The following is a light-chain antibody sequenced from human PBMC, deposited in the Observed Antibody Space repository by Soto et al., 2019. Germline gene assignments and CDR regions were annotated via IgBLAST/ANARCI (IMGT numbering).Light chain of an antibody. CDR3: QQYSSYWT. Sequence: ILMSQSPSSLSASVGDRVTITCRASQDLDNWLAWYQQXXXKAPQLLIYRSSTLKTGVPSRXXXXXXXXXXTXTISGLQPDDFATYYCQQYSSYWTFGQGTMVEI. CDR2: RSS. CDR1: QDLDNW. V-gene: IGKV1-5*03. J-gene: IGKJ1*01.